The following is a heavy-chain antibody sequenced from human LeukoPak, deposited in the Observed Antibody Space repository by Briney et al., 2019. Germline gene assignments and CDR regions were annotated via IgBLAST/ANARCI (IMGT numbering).Heavy chain of an antibody. Sequence: KASETLSLTCTVSCGSISSYYWSCIRQPPGKGLEWIGNIYDTGSTNYNPSLKSRVTISVDTSKNQFSLKLSSVTAADTAVYYCARAFSSGWYPYSIGGLWFDYWGQGTLFTVSS. CDR2: IYDTGST. V-gene: IGHV4-59*01. CDR1: CGSISSYY. J-gene: IGHJ4*02. CDR3: ARAFSSGWYPYSIGGLWFDY. D-gene: IGHD6-19*01.